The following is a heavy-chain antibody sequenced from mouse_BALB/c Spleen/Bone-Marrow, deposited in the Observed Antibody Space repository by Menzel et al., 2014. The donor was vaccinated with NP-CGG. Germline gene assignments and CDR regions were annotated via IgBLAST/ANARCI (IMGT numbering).Heavy chain of an antibody. J-gene: IGHJ3*01. CDR2: IWGGGST. CDR3: ARTGNYPAWFAY. Sequence: VQGVESGPGLVAPSQSLSITCTVSGFSLSRYSVHWVRQPPGKGLEWLGMIWGGGSTDYNSALKSRLSISKDNSKSQVFLKMNSLQTDDTAVYYWARTGNYPAWFAYWGQGTLVTVSA. V-gene: IGHV2-6-4*01. CDR1: GFSLSRYS. D-gene: IGHD2-1*01.